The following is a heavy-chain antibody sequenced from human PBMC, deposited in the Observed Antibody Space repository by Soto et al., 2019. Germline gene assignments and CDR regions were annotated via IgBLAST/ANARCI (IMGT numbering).Heavy chain of an antibody. CDR1: GFTFSSYS. D-gene: IGHD6-13*01. Sequence: GGSLRLSCAASGFTFSSYSMNWVRQAPGKGLEWVSSISSSSSYIYYADSVKGRFTISRDNAKNSLYLQMNSLRAEDTAVYYCARSGYSSSWYVKDYYYGMDVWGQGTTVTVSS. V-gene: IGHV3-21*01. CDR2: ISSSSSYI. CDR3: ARSGYSSSWYVKDYYYGMDV. J-gene: IGHJ6*02.